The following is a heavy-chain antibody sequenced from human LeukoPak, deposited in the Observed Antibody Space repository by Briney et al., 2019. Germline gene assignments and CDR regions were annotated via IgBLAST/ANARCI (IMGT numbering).Heavy chain of an antibody. CDR1: GFTFSSYG. V-gene: IGHV3-30*18. Sequence: PGGSLRLSCAASGFTFSSYGMHWVRQAPGKGLEWVAVISYDGSNKYYADSVKGRFTISRDNSKNTLYLQMNSLRAEDTAMYYCAKVKYCSSTSCYRANRYGTLIYYFDYWGQGTLVTVSS. CDR2: ISYDGSNK. CDR3: AKVKYCSSTSCYRANRYGTLIYYFDY. J-gene: IGHJ4*02. D-gene: IGHD2-2*02.